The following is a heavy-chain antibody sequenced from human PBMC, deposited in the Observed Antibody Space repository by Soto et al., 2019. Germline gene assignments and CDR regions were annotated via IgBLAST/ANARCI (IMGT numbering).Heavy chain of an antibody. J-gene: IGHJ6*02. D-gene: IGHD4-17*01. V-gene: IGHV1-18*04. CDR2: ISAYNGNT. Sequence: QVQLVQSGAEVKKPGASVKVSCKASGYTFTSYGISWVRQAPGQGLEWMGWISAYNGNTNYAQKLKGRVTMTTDTSTSTAYMELRSLRSDDTAVYYCARDPRTTVTTNYYYGMDVWGQGTTVTVSS. CDR3: ARDPRTTVTTNYYYGMDV. CDR1: GYTFTSYG.